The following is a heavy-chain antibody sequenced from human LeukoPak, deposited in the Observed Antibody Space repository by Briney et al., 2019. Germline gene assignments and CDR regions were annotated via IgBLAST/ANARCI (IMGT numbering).Heavy chain of an antibody. J-gene: IGHJ6*02. CDR3: ARDEGGIMVRGVTYYYYYYGMDV. CDR2: IYYSGST. V-gene: IGHV4-31*03. Sequence: SETLSLTCTVSGGSISSGGYYWRWIRQHPGKGLEWIGYIYYSGSTYYNPSLKSRVTISVDTSKNQFSLKLSSVTAADTAVYYCARDEGGIMVRGVTYYYYYYGMDVWGQGTTVTVSS. CDR1: GGSISSGGYY. D-gene: IGHD3-10*01.